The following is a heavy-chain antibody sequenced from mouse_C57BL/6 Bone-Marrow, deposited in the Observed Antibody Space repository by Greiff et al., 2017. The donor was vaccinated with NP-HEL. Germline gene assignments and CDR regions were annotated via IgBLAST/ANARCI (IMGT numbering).Heavy chain of an antibody. CDR3: ARPFGWLLRRYFDV. CDR1: GYTFTDYN. J-gene: IGHJ1*03. CDR2: INPNNGGT. Sequence: VQLQQSGPELVKPGASVKIPCKASGYTFTDYNMDWVKQSHGKSLEWIGDINPNNGGTIYNQKFKGKATLTVDKSSSTAYMELRSLTSEDTAVYDGARPFGWLLRRYFDVWGTGTTVTVSS. D-gene: IGHD2-3*01. V-gene: IGHV1-18*01.